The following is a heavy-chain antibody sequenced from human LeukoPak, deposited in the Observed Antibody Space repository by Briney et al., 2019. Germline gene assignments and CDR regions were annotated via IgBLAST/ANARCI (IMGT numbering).Heavy chain of an antibody. D-gene: IGHD4/OR15-4a*01. CDR2: IKSDGSST. CDR3: TRGANYLPPDY. Sequence: GGSLRLSCAASEFTFRRYWMHWVRQAPGEGLVWVSHIKSDGSSTSYADSVTGRFTISRDNAKNTLYLQMNSLRAEDTAVYYCTRGANYLPPDYWGQGTLVTASS. J-gene: IGHJ4*02. V-gene: IGHV3-74*01. CDR1: EFTFRRYW.